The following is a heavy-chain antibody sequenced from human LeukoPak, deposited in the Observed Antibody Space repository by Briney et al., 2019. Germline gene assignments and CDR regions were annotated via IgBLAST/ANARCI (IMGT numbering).Heavy chain of an antibody. CDR1: GFTFSSYS. Sequence: PGGSLRLSCAASGFTFSSYSVNWVRQAPGKGLEWVSSISSSSSYIYYADSVKGRFTISRDNAKNSLYLQMNSLRAEDTAVYYCARQTYYYGSGELSLSDYWGQGTLVTVSS. D-gene: IGHD3-10*01. V-gene: IGHV3-21*01. J-gene: IGHJ4*02. CDR2: ISSSSSYI. CDR3: ARQTYYYGSGELSLSDY.